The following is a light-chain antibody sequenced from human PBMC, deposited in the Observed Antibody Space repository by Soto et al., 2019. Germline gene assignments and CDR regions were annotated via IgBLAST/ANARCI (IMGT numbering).Light chain of an antibody. J-gene: IGKJ1*01. Sequence: EIVLTHSPGTLSLSPGEIATLSCRASQNVDTNYLAWYQQKPGQAPRIIIFGASGRATGIPDRFSGSGSGTDFTLTISRLEPEDFAVYYCQQYGSLSWTFGQGTKVDIK. V-gene: IGKV3-20*01. CDR1: QNVDTNY. CDR3: QQYGSLSWT. CDR2: GAS.